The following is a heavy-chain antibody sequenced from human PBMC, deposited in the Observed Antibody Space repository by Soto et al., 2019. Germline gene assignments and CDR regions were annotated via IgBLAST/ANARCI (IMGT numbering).Heavy chain of an antibody. Sequence: SETLSLTCTVSGGSISGGDYYWSWIRQPPGKGLEWIGYIYYSGSTYYNPSLKSRVTISVDTSKNQFSLKLSSVTAADTAVYYCARVGLRFLEDKNWFDPWGQGTLVTVSS. V-gene: IGHV4-30-4*01. CDR2: IYYSGST. CDR3: ARVGLRFLEDKNWFDP. J-gene: IGHJ5*02. CDR1: GGSISGGDYY. D-gene: IGHD3-3*01.